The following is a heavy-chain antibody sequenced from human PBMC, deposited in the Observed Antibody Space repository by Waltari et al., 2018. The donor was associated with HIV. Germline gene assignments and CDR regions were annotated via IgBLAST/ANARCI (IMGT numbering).Heavy chain of an antibody. CDR1: GFTLSSYS. V-gene: IGHV3-48*02. CDR3: ARDRVAGLVFDY. J-gene: IGHJ4*02. Sequence: EVQLVESGGGWVQPGGSRGLSCAAAGFTLSSYSMNWGRQVPGKGLEWVSYISSSSTIYYADSVKCRFTISRDNAKNSLYLQMNSLRDEDTAVYYCARDRVAGLVFDYWGQGTLVTVSS. D-gene: IGHD6-19*01. CDR2: ISSSSTI.